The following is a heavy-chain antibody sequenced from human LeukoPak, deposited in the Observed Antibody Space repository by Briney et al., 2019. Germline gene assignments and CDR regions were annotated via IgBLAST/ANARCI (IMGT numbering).Heavy chain of an antibody. CDR1: GGAIHSYY. D-gene: IGHD3-9*01. CDR3: ARQGKYYDILTGYYDYYYYMDV. Sequence: PSETLSLTCSVSGGAIHSYYWSWIRQPPGKGLEWIGYIYFVGSANYNPSLKSRVTISLDKSRKQVSLNLNSVAAADTAVYYCARQGKYYDILTGYYDYYYYMDVWGKGTTVTISS. V-gene: IGHV4-59*01. CDR2: IYFVGSA. J-gene: IGHJ6*03.